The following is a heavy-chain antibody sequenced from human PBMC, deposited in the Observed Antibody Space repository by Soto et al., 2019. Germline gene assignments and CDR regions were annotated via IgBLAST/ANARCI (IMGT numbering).Heavy chain of an antibody. J-gene: IGHJ4*02. V-gene: IGHV1-46*01. D-gene: IGHD3-3*01. Sequence: GASVKVSCKASGYTFTTYFMHWVRQAPGQGLEWMGIINPSSGSTNYAQTFQGRVTMTRDTSTSTVYMDLSSLRSEDTAVYYCAAWNSLVNGSFWSGPFDYWGQGTLVTVSS. CDR3: AAWNSLVNGSFWSGPFDY. CDR1: GYTFTTYF. CDR2: INPSSGST.